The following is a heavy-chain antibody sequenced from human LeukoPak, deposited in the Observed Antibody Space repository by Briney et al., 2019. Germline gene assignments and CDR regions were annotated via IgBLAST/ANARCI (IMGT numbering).Heavy chain of an antibody. Sequence: GGSLRLSCAASGFTFDDYAMHWVRQAPGKGLEWVSGISWNSGSIGYADSVKGRFTISRDNAKNSLYLQMNSLRAEDTAVYYCAREGWFGESPFDYWGQGTLVTVSS. CDR2: ISWNSGSI. J-gene: IGHJ4*02. CDR3: AREGWFGESPFDY. CDR1: GFTFDDYA. D-gene: IGHD3-10*01. V-gene: IGHV3-9*01.